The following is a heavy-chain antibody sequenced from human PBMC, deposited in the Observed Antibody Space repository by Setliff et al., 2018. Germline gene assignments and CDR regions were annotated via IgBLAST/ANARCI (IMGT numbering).Heavy chain of an antibody. D-gene: IGHD3-22*01. V-gene: IGHV3-30*02. CDR2: IRPDGSNK. CDR3: VRELRVIVGVGIQGVFDI. Sequence: GGSLRLSCAASGFTFSGYGIHWVRQAPGKGLEWVAFIRPDGSNKYYADFVKDRFTISRDNAKKSLYLQMDSLRAEDTAVYYCVRELRVIVGVGIQGVFDIWGQGTMVTVSS. CDR1: GFTFSGYG. J-gene: IGHJ3*02.